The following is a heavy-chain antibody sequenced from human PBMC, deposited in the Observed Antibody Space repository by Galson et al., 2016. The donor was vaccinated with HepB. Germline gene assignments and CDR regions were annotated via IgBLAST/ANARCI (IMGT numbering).Heavy chain of an antibody. CDR1: GYTFTSYG. V-gene: IGHV1-18*01. J-gene: IGHJ3*02. D-gene: IGHD2-15*01. CDR2: ISTYDGDT. Sequence: SVKVSCKASGYTFTSYGISWVRQAPGQGLEWMGWISTYDGDTNYAQNLQGRVTMTTDTSTTTAYMELRSLRYDDTAMYYCVRDWYCSSGSCYDAFDIWGQGTMVTVSS. CDR3: VRDWYCSSGSCYDAFDI.